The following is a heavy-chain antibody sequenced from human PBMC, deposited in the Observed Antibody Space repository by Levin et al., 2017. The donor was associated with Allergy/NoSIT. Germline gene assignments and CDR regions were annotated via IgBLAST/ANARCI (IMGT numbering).Heavy chain of an antibody. D-gene: IGHD3-22*01. Sequence: GASVKVSCAASGFTFSRLAMSWVRQAPGKGLEWVSTISASGTYYADSVKGRFTISRDNSENTLSLQLNSLRAEDTAVYYCAKDHDSYGYPTFDYWGQGTLVTVSS. J-gene: IGHJ4*02. CDR2: ISASGT. V-gene: IGHV3-23*01. CDR3: AKDHDSYGYPTFDY. CDR1: GFTFSRLA.